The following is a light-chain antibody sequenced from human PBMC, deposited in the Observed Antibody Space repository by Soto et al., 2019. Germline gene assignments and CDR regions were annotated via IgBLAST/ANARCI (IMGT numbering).Light chain of an antibody. CDR1: SGHSSYI. CDR2: LEGSGSY. V-gene: IGLV4-60*02. CDR3: ETWDSNTHTV. Sequence: QPVLTQSSSASASLGSSVKLTCTLSSGHSSYIIAWDQQQPGKAPRYLMKLEGSGSYNKGSGVPDRFSGSSSGADRYLTISNLQFEDEADYYCETWDSNTHTVFGGGTKLTV. J-gene: IGLJ3*02.